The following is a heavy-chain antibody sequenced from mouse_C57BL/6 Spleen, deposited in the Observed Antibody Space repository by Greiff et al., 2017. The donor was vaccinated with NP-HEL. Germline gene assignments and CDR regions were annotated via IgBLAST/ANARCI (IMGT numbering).Heavy chain of an antibody. CDR2: INPGSGGT. CDR1: GYAFTNYL. D-gene: IGHD2-1*01. V-gene: IGHV1-54*01. J-gene: IGHJ4*01. Sequence: VQLQQSGAELVRPGTSVKVSCKASGYAFTNYLIEWVKQRPGQGLEWIGVINPGSGGTNYNEKFKGKATLTADKSSSTAYMQLSSLTSEDSAVYFCARSGGNSYYYAMDYWGQGTSVTVSS. CDR3: ARSGGNSYYYAMDY.